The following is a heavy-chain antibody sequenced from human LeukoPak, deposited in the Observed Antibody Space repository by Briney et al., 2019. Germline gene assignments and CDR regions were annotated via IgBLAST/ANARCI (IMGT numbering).Heavy chain of an antibody. Sequence: SETLSLTCTAACGSISSYYWRWFRQPPREGVEWSGYINYSGSTNYNPSLKSRVTISVDTSKNQLSLKLSSVTAADTAMYYCARVTGYVIEDYFDYWGQGTLVTVSS. V-gene: IGHV4-59*01. CDR3: ARVTGYVIEDYFDY. J-gene: IGHJ4*02. D-gene: IGHD3-22*01. CDR2: INYSGST. CDR1: CGSISSYY.